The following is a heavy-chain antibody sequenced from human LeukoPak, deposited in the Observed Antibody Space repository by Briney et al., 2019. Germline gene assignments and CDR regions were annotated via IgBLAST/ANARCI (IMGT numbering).Heavy chain of an antibody. CDR3: ARTAEYYDFWSGSVANYFDY. CDR1: GYTFTSYY. J-gene: IGHJ4*02. CDR2: INPSGGST. Sequence: GASVKVSCKASGYTFTSYYMHWVRQAPGQGLEWMGIINPSGGSTNYAQKFQGRVTITADKSTSTAYMELSSLRSEDTAVYYCARTAEYYDFWSGSVANYFDYWGQGTLVTVSS. D-gene: IGHD3-3*01. V-gene: IGHV1-46*01.